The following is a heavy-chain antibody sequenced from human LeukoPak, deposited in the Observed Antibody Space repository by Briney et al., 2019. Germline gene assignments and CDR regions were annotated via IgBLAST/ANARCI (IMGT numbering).Heavy chain of an antibody. CDR3: ARARGRASAWNNNWFDP. J-gene: IGHJ5*02. CDR1: GFTFVDYG. V-gene: IGHV3-20*01. Sequence: GGSLRLSCAASGFTFVDYGMSWVRQAPGKGLEWVSSISWNGGNTGYADSVKGRFTTSRDNAKNSLYLLMNSLRAEDTALYHCARARGRASAWNNNWFDPWGQGTLVTVSS. CDR2: ISWNGGNT. D-gene: IGHD6-19*01.